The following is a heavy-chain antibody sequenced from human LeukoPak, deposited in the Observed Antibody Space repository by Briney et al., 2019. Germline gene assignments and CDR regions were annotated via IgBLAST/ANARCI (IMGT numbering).Heavy chain of an antibody. CDR3: AREIVVVVAATPNAFDI. J-gene: IGHJ3*02. CDR1: GGSISSSNW. D-gene: IGHD2-15*01. Sequence: PSGTLSLTCAVSGGSISSSNWRSWVRQPPGKGLEWIVEIYHSGSTNYNPSLKSRVTISVDKSKNQFSLKLSSVTAADTAVYYCAREIVVVVAATPNAFDIWGQGTMVTVSS. CDR2: IYHSGST. V-gene: IGHV4-4*02.